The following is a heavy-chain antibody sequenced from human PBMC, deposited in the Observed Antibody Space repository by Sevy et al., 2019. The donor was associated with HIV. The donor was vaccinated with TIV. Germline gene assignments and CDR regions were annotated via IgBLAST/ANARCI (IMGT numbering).Heavy chain of an antibody. CDR1: GASISSSGYY. D-gene: IGHD1-20*01. J-gene: IGHJ4*02. CDR2: INYSGIT. V-gene: IGHV4-39*01. CDR3: AGPIVTDNNGRSYYDH. Sequence: SETLSLTCTVSGASISSSGYYWGWIRQPPGKGLEWIASINYSGITFYNPSLKSRITISVDTSKNQFSLDLTSVTAADTAIYYCAGPIVTDNNGRSYYDHWGQGTVVTVSS.